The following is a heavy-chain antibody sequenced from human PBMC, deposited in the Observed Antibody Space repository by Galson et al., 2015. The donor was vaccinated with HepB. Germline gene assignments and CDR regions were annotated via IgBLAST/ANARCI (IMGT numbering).Heavy chain of an antibody. V-gene: IGHV3-15*07. CDR2: IKNKTDGGTT. J-gene: IGHJ4*02. CDR3: TSQGIVGAMDFDY. CDR1: GFTFSNAW. Sequence: SLRLSCAASGFTFSNAWMNWVRQAPGKGLEWVGHIKNKTDGGTTDYAAPVKGRFTISRDDSKNTLYLQMDSLKTEDTAVYYCTSQGIVGAMDFDYWGQGTLVTVSS. D-gene: IGHD1-26*01.